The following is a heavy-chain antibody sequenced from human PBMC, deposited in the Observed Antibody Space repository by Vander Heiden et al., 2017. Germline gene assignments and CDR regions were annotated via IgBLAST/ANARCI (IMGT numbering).Heavy chain of an antibody. CDR1: GLTFSSYA. CDR3: ANYGDYAVGGWFDP. D-gene: IGHD4-17*01. V-gene: IGHV3-23*01. CDR2: ISGSGGST. J-gene: IGHJ5*02. Sequence: EVQLLESGGGLVQPGGSLRLSCAASGLTFSSYAMGWVRQAPGKGLEWVSAISGSGGSTYYAGSGKGRLTISRDNSKNTLYLQMNSLRAEDTAVYYCANYGDYAVGGWFDPWGQGTLVTVSS.